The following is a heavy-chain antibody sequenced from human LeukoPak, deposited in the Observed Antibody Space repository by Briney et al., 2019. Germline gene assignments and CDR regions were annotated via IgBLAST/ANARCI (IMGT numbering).Heavy chain of an antibody. CDR2: IWYDGSNK. CDR1: GFTFSSYG. V-gene: IGHV3-33*01. Sequence: GRSLRLSCAASGFTFSSYGMHWVRQAPGKGLEWVAVIWYDGSNKYYADSVKGRFTISRDNSTNTLYMQMNSLRAEDTAVYYCAILGEQWLRWGQGTLVTVSS. J-gene: IGHJ4*02. D-gene: IGHD6-19*01. CDR3: AILGEQWLR.